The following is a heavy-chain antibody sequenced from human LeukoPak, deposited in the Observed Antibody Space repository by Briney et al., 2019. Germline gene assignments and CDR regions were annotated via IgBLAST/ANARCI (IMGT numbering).Heavy chain of an antibody. CDR3: ARGTVVVPAAIPGDFDY. D-gene: IGHD2-2*02. CDR2: ISAYNGNT. CDR1: GYTFTSYG. Sequence: ASVKVSCKASGYTFTSYGISWVRQAPGQGLEWMGWISAYNGNTNYAQKLQGRVTMTTDTSTSTAYMELRSLRSDDTAVYYCARGTVVVPAAIPGDFDYWGQGTLVTVSS. V-gene: IGHV1-18*01. J-gene: IGHJ4*02.